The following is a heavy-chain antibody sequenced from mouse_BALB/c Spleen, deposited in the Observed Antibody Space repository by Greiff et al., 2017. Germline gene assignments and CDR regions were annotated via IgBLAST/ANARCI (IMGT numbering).Heavy chain of an antibody. D-gene: IGHD2-10*02. Sequence: VQLQQSGPELVKPGASVKIPCKASGYTFTDYNMDWVKQSHGKSLEWIGDINPNNGGTIYNQKFKGKATLTVDKSSSTAYMELRSLTSEDTAVYYCARSKYGNPYWYFDVWGAGTTVTVSS. CDR2: INPNNGGT. J-gene: IGHJ1*01. CDR3: ARSKYGNPYWYFDV. V-gene: IGHV1-18*01. CDR1: GYTFTDYN.